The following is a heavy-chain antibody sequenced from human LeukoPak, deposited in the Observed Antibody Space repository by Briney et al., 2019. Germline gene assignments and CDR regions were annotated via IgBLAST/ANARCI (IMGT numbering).Heavy chain of an antibody. D-gene: IGHD3-9*01. CDR3: ARDGPYYDVLTGYPPFDY. V-gene: IGHV3-53*05. J-gene: IGHJ4*02. CDR1: GITVSSNY. Sequence: TGGSLRLSCAASGITVSSNYMTWVRQAPGKGLEWVSVIHTGGSTNYADSVKGRFTISRDSSKNTLYLQMNSLRAEDTAVYYCARDGPYYDVLTGYPPFDYWGQGTLVTVSS. CDR2: IHTGGST.